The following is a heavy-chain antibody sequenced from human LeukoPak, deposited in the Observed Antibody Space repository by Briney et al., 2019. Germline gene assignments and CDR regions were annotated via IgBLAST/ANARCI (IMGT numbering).Heavy chain of an antibody. Sequence: PSETLSLTCTVSGGSISSYYWSWIRQPAGKGLEWIGRIYTSGSTNYNPSLKSRVTMSVDTSKNQFSLKLSSVTAADTAVYYCARGRIAAGNNWFDPWGQGTLVTVSS. CDR1: GGSISSYY. CDR2: IYTSGST. D-gene: IGHD6-13*01. J-gene: IGHJ5*02. V-gene: IGHV4-4*07. CDR3: ARGRIAAGNNWFDP.